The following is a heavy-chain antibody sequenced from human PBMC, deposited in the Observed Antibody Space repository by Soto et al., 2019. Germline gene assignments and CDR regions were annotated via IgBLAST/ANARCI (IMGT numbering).Heavy chain of an antibody. CDR3: ARVRGLVGATTSYYYYGMDV. J-gene: IGHJ6*02. CDR2: INPSGGST. V-gene: IGHV1-46*01. Sequence: GASVKVSCKASGYTFTSYYMHWVRQAPGQGLEWMGIINPSGGSTSYAQKFQGRVTMTRDTSTSTVYMELSSLRSEDTAVYYCARVRGLVGATTSYYYYGMDVWGQGTTVTVS. CDR1: GYTFTSYY. D-gene: IGHD1-26*01.